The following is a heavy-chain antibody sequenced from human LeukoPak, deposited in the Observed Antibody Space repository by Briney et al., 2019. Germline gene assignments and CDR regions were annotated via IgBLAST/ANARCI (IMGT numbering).Heavy chain of an antibody. J-gene: IGHJ6*03. V-gene: IGHV4-34*01. Sequence: PSETLSLTCAVYGGSSSGYYWSWIRQPPGKGLEWIGEINHSGSTNYNPSLKSRVTISVDTSKNQFSLKLSSVTAADTAVYYCARGFMGTYYDFWSGYRDYYYYYYMDVWGKGTTVTVSS. CDR2: INHSGST. CDR3: ARGFMGTYYDFWSGYRDYYYYYYMDV. CDR1: GGSSSGYY. D-gene: IGHD3-3*01.